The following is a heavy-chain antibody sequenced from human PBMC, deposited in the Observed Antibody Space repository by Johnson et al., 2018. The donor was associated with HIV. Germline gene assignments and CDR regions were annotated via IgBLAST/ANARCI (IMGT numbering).Heavy chain of an antibody. CDR1: GFTFSSYA. D-gene: IGHD3-3*01. V-gene: IGHV3-30-3*01. Sequence: QVQLVESGGGVVQSGRSLRLSCAASGFTFSSYAMHWVRQAPGKGLEWGAVISYDGSNKYYADSVKGRFTISRDNSKNTLYLQMNSLRAEDTAVYYCATDYNFWSGRPDSFDVWGQGTMVSVSS. CDR3: ATDYNFWSGRPDSFDV. CDR2: ISYDGSNK. J-gene: IGHJ3*01.